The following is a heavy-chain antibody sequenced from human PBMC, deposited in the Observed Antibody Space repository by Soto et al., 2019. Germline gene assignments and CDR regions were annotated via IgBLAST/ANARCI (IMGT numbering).Heavy chain of an antibody. V-gene: IGHV3-48*02. CDR1: GFTFSSYS. CDR2: ISSSSSTI. Sequence: GGSLRLSCAASGFTFSSYSMNWVRQAPGKGLEWVSYISSSSSTIYYADSVKGRFTISRDNAKNSLYLQMNSLRDEDTAVYYCARDRLLRYFDWEFDYWGQGTLVTVSS. CDR3: ARDRLLRYFDWEFDY. J-gene: IGHJ4*02. D-gene: IGHD3-9*01.